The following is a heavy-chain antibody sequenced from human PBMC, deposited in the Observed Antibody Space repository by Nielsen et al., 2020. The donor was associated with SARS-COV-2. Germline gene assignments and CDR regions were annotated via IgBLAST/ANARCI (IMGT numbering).Heavy chain of an antibody. CDR3: ARGAAIAAAGTLSDY. J-gene: IGHJ4*02. Sequence: GGSLRPSCAASGFTFSSYSMNWVRQAPGKGLEWVSYISSSSSTIYYADSVKGRFTISRDNAKNSLYLQMNSLRDEDTAVYYCARGAAIAAAGTLSDYWGQGTLVTVSS. V-gene: IGHV3-48*02. CDR2: ISSSSSTI. CDR1: GFTFSSYS. D-gene: IGHD6-13*01.